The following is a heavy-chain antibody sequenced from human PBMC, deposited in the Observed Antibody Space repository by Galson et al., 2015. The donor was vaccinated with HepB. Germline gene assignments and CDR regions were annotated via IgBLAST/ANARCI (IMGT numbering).Heavy chain of an antibody. CDR1: GYTFTSYY. CDR3: ARDWGGRYMDV. J-gene: IGHJ6*03. CDR2: INPSGGST. Sequence: SVKVSCKASGYTFTSYYMHWVRQAPGQGLEWMGIINPSGGSTSYAQKFQGRVTMTRDTSTSTVYMELSSLRSEDTAAYYCARDWGGRYMDVWGKGTTVTVSS. V-gene: IGHV1-46*01. D-gene: IGHD7-27*01.